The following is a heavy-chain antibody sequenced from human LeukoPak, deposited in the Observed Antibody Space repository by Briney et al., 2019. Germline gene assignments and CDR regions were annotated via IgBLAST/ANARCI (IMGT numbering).Heavy chain of an antibody. CDR1: GFTFSSYY. Sequence: GGSLRLSCAASGFTFSSYYWMHWVRQAPGKGLEWVAIISYDGSTKYYADSVKGRFTISRDNSKNTLYLQMNSLRAEDTAVYYCAKTRYSSWFYFDYWGQGTLVTVSS. CDR2: ISYDGSTK. V-gene: IGHV3-30*18. CDR3: AKTRYSSWFYFDY. D-gene: IGHD6-13*01. J-gene: IGHJ4*02.